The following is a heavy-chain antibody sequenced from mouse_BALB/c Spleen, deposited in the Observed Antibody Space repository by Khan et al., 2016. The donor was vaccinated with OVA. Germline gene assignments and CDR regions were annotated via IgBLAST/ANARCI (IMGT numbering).Heavy chain of an antibody. J-gene: IGHJ4*01. CDR1: GYSITSNYA. V-gene: IGHV3-2*02. CDR3: ARENYYGYAMDY. CDR2: ISYSGST. Sequence: EVQLQESGPGLVKPSQSLSLTCTVTGYSITSNYAWNWIRQFPGNKLEWMGYISYSGSTNYNPSIKSRISITRDTSKNQFFLQLNSVTTEDTATYYCARENYYGYAMDYWGQGTSITVSS. D-gene: IGHD1-1*01.